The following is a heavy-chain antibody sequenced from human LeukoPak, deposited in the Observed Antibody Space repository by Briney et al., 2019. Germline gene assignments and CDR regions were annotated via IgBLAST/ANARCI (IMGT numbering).Heavy chain of an antibody. V-gene: IGHV3-33*01. CDR3: AREAVDTAMVTGIDY. CDR1: GFTFSSYG. D-gene: IGHD5-18*01. Sequence: GGALRPSCAASGFTFSSYGMHWVRQAPGKGLEWVAVIWYDGSNKYYADSVKGRFTISRDNSKNTLYLQMNSLRAEDTAVYYCAREAVDTAMVTGIDYWGQGTLVTVSS. CDR2: IWYDGSNK. J-gene: IGHJ4*02.